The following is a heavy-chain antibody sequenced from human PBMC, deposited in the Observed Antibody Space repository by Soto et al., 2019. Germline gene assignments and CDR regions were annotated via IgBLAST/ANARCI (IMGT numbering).Heavy chain of an antibody. CDR1: GDSVSSNSAA. J-gene: IGHJ6*02. D-gene: IGHD2-2*02. CDR2: TYYRSKWYN. V-gene: IGHV6-1*01. CDR3: ARGRYCSSTSCYTGDYYYGMDV. Sequence: SQTLSLTCAISGDSVSSNSAAWNWIRQSPSRGLEWLGRTYYRSKWYNAYAGSVKSRITINPDTSKNQFSLQLNSVAPEDPAVYYCARGRYCSSTSCYTGDYYYGMDVWGQGTTVTVSS.